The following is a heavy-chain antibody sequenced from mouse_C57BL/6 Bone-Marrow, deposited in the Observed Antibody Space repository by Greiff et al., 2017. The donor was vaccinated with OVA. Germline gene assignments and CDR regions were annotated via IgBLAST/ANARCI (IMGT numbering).Heavy chain of an antibody. J-gene: IGHJ1*03. CDR1: GFNIKDDY. D-gene: IGHD1-1*01. V-gene: IGHV14-4*01. CDR3: TITTGGAGDFDV. CDR2: IDPENGDT. Sequence: VQLQQSGAELVRPGASVKLSCTASGFNIKDDYMHWVKQRPEQGLEWIGWIDPENGDTEYASKFQGKATITADTSSNTAYLQLSSLTSEDTAVYYCTITTGGAGDFDVWGTGTTVTVSS.